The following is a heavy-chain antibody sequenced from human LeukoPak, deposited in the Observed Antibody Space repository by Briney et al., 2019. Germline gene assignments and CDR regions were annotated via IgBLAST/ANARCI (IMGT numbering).Heavy chain of an antibody. J-gene: IGHJ4*02. Sequence: GGSLRLSCAASGFTFSSYEMNWVRPAPGKGLEWVSYISSSGSTIYYADSVKGRFTISRDNAKNSLYLQMNSLRAEDTAVYYCAREGLFYKLDYWGQGTLVTVSS. D-gene: IGHD3-10*01. CDR2: ISSSGSTI. CDR1: GFTFSSYE. V-gene: IGHV3-48*03. CDR3: AREGLFYKLDY.